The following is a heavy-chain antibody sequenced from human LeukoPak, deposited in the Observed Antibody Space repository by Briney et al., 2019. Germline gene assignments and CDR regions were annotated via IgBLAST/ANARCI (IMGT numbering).Heavy chain of an antibody. CDR2: IYTSGST. D-gene: IGHD3-3*01. CDR3: ARDFGPYYFDY. Sequence: SQTLSLTRTVSGGSISSGSYYWRWIRRPAGKGLEWIGRIYTSGSTNYNPSLKSRVTISVDTSKNQFSLKLSSVTAADTAVYYCARDFGPYYFDYWGQGTLVTDSS. V-gene: IGHV4-61*02. CDR1: GGSISSGSYY. J-gene: IGHJ4*02.